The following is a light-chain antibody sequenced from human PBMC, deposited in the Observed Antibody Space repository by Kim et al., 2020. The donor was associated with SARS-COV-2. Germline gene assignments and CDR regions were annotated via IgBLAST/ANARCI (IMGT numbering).Light chain of an antibody. CDR3: QSHDITLSVV. Sequence: QSGLTQPPSVSGAPGQRVTISCTGSSSNIGAGYDVHWYQQLPGTAPKLLISGNTNRPSGVPDRFSASKSATSASLAITGLQAEDEADYYCQSHDITLSVVFGGGTKLTVL. V-gene: IGLV1-40*01. CDR2: GNT. J-gene: IGLJ2*01. CDR1: SSNIGAGYD.